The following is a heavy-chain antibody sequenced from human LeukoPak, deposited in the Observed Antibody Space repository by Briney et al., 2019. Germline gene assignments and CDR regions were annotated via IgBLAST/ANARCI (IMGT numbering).Heavy chain of an antibody. V-gene: IGHV4-59*08. J-gene: IGHJ6*02. CDR2: IYYSGST. Sequence: PSETLSLTCTVSGGSISSYYWNWLRQPPGKGLAWIGYIYYSGSTNYNPSLKSRVTISVDTSKNQFSLKLSSVTAADTAVYYCARQISGYYYYDMDVWGQGTTVTVSS. CDR1: GGSISSYY. CDR3: ARQISGYYYYDMDV.